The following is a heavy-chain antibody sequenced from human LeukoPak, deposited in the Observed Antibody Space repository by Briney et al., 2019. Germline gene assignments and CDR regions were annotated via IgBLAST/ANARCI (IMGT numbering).Heavy chain of an antibody. V-gene: IGHV4-61*02. D-gene: IGHD3-10*01. J-gene: IGHJ4*02. CDR3: ARDGAGSLDY. CDR1: GGSISSGSYY. CDR2: IYTSGST. Sequence: SETLSLTCTVSGGSISSGSYYWSWIRQPAGKGLEWIGRIYTSGSTNYNPSLKSRVTISVDTSKNQFSLKLSSVTAADTAVYYCARDGAGSLDYWGQGTLVTVSS.